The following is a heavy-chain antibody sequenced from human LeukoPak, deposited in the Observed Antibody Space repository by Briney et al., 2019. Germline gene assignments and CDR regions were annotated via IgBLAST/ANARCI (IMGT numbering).Heavy chain of an antibody. J-gene: IGHJ4*01. CDR1: GFTVSSNY. CDR3: ARAVYYSNYLGY. Sequence: GGSLRLSCAASGFTVSSNYVSWVRQAPGKGLVWVSRINSDGSSTNYADSVKGRFTISRDNAKNTLYLQMNSLRAEDTAMYYCARAVYYSNYLGYWGQGTLVTVSS. V-gene: IGHV3-74*01. CDR2: INSDGSST. D-gene: IGHD3-10*01.